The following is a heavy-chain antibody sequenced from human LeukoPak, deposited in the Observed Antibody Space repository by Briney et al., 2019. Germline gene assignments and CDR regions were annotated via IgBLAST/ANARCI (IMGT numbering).Heavy chain of an antibody. V-gene: IGHV4-39*02. Sequence: SETLSLTCTVSGGSISSSSYYWGWIRQPPGKGLEWIGSIYYSGSTYYNPSLKSRVTISVDTSKNQFSLKLSSVTAADTAVYYCARESGYYDFWSGYFGWFDPWGQGTLVTVSS. J-gene: IGHJ5*02. CDR1: GGSISSSSYY. CDR3: ARESGYYDFWSGYFGWFDP. CDR2: IYYSGST. D-gene: IGHD3-3*01.